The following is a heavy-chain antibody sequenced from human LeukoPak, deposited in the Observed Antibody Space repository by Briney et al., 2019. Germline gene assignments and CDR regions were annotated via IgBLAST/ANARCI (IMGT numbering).Heavy chain of an antibody. CDR1: GGSFSGYY. Sequence: PSETLSLTCAVYGGSFSGYYWSWIRQPPGKGLEWIGEINHSGSTNYNPSLKSRVTISVDTSKNQFSLKLSSVTAADTAAYYCAGSGGRDYYYYYMDVWGKGTTVTVSS. CDR3: AGSGGRDYYYYYMDV. V-gene: IGHV4-34*01. CDR2: INHSGST. D-gene: IGHD3-10*01. J-gene: IGHJ6*03.